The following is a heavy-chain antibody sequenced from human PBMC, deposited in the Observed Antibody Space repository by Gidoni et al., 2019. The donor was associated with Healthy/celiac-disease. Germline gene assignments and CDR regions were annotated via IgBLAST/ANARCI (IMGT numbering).Heavy chain of an antibody. D-gene: IGHD5-12*01. CDR1: GFTFSSYV. CDR3: ARDLGATQGWFDP. J-gene: IGHJ5*02. V-gene: IGHV3-33*01. CDR2: IWYDGSNK. Sequence: QVQLVESGGGVVQPGRSLRLSCAASGFTFSSYVMHWVRQAPGKGLEWLAVIWYDGSNKYYADSVKGRLTISRDNSKNTLYLQMNSLRAEDTAVYYCARDLGATQGWFDPWGQGTLVTVSS.